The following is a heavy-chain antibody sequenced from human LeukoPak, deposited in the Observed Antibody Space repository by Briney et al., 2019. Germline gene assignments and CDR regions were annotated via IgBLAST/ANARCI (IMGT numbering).Heavy chain of an antibody. CDR3: ARDEDYGIFVNIDY. CDR2: ISNYNGNT. Sequence: ASVKVSCKASGYSFVLYGISWVRQAPGQGPEWMGWISNYNGNTKYAQKFQGRVTMTTDTSTSTAYMELRSLRSDDTAVYYCARDEDYGIFVNIDYWGQGTLVTVSS. J-gene: IGHJ4*02. CDR1: GYSFVLYG. V-gene: IGHV1-18*01. D-gene: IGHD4-17*01.